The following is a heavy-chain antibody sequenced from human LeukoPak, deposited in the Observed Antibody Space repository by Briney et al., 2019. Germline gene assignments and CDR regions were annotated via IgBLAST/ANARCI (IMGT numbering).Heavy chain of an antibody. D-gene: IGHD3-22*01. CDR2: INHSGST. V-gene: IGHV4-34*01. CDR3: ARGLVANYYDSSGYYYSYCYYYMDV. Sequence: PSETLSLTCAVYGGSFSGYYWSWIRQPPGKGLEWIGEINHSGSTNYNPSLKSRVTISVDTSKNQFSLKLSSVTAADTAVYYCARGLVANYYDSSGYYYSYCYYYMDVWGKGTTVTVSS. CDR1: GGSFSGYY. J-gene: IGHJ6*03.